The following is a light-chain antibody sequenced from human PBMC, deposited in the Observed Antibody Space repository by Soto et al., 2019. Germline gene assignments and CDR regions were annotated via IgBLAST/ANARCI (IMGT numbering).Light chain of an antibody. CDR3: QSADSSGTYV. Sequence: SYELTQPPSVSVSPGQTARITCSGDALPKQYAYWYRQKPGQAPVLVIYKDSERPSGIPERFSGSSSGTTVTLTISGVQAEDEADYYCQSADSSGTYVFGAGTRSPS. CDR2: KDS. V-gene: IGLV3-25*02. J-gene: IGLJ1*01. CDR1: ALPKQY.